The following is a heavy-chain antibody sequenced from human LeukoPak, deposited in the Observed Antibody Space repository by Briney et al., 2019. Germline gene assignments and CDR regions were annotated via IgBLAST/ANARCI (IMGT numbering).Heavy chain of an antibody. D-gene: IGHD4-17*01. CDR2: IKEDGSEK. CDR3: AKDAVFGDYEWVFDY. CDR1: GFTFSSYW. V-gene: IGHV3-7*01. J-gene: IGHJ4*02. Sequence: GGSLRLSCAASGFTFSSYWMSWVRQAPGKGLEWVANIKEDGSEKIYVDSVKGRFTISRDNSKNTLYLQINSLGAEYTALYYCAKDAVFGDYEWVFDYWGQGTLVTVSS.